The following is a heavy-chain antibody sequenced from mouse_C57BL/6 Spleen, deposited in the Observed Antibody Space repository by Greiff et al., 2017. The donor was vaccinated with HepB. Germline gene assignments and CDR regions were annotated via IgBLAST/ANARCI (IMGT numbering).Heavy chain of an antibody. J-gene: IGHJ4*01. CDR1: GFTFSDYY. CDR3: ARRGLRRAMDY. Sequence: EVKLVESEGGLVQPGSSMKLSCTASGFTFSDYYMAWVRQVPEKGLEWVANINYDGSSTYYLDSLKSRFIISRDNAKNILYLQLSSLKSEDTATYYCARRGLRRAMDYWGQGTSVTVSS. CDR2: INYDGSST. D-gene: IGHD2-4*01. V-gene: IGHV5-16*02.